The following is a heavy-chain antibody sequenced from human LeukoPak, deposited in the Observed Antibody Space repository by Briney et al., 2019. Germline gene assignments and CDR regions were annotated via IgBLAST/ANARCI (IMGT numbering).Heavy chain of an antibody. CDR1: GGSISSSSFF. CDR2: VSYSGTT. D-gene: IGHD2-2*01. CDR3: AKLTCSSTFCPLDY. J-gene: IGHJ4*02. Sequence: SQTLSLTCTVSGGSISSSSFFWAWIRQPPGKGLEWIGTVSYSGTTYYSPSLKSRVTISVDTSKNQFSLRLTSVTAADTALYYCAKLTCSSTFCPLDYWGQGTLVTVSS. V-gene: IGHV4-39*01.